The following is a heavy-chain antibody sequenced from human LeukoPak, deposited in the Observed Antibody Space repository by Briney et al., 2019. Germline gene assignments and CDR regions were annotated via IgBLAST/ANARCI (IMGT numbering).Heavy chain of an antibody. CDR3: ARDRSWNYAYYYHGMDV. CDR1: GFTFSSYS. D-gene: IGHD1-7*01. V-gene: IGHV3-21*04. Sequence: TGGSLRLSCAASGFTFSSYSMNWVRQAPGKGLEWVSSISSSSSYIYYADSVKGRFTISRDNAKNSLYLQMNSLGADDTAVYYCARDRSWNYAYYYHGMDVWGQGTTVTVS. J-gene: IGHJ6*02. CDR2: ISSSSSYI.